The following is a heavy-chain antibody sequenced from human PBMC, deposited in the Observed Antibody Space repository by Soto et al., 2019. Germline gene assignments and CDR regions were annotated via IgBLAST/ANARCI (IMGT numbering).Heavy chain of an antibody. J-gene: IGHJ5*02. CDR1: GFTFSSYR. CDR3: ARVLTGSWNWFDP. Sequence: EVQLVESGGGLVQPGECLRLSCAASGFTFSSYRMHWVRQSPGKGLVWVSRINSDGSRTNYAASVKGRFTVSRDNAKNTQYLQMNSLRAEDTAVYYCARVLTGSWNWFDPWGQGTLVTVSS. CDR2: INSDGSRT. V-gene: IGHV3-74*01. D-gene: IGHD6-13*01.